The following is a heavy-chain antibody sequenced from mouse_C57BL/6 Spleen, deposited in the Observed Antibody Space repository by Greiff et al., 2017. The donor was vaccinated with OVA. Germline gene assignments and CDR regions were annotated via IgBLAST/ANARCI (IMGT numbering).Heavy chain of an antibody. Sequence: QVQLQQPGAELVKPGASVKMSCKASGYTFTSYWITWVKQRPGQGLEWIGDIYPGSGSTNYNEKFKSKATLTVDTSSSTAYMQLSSLTSEDSAVYYCARSSLYDGRGMDYWGQGTSVTVSS. J-gene: IGHJ4*01. CDR2: IYPGSGST. CDR3: ARSSLYDGRGMDY. CDR1: GYTFTSYW. D-gene: IGHD1-1*01. V-gene: IGHV1-55*01.